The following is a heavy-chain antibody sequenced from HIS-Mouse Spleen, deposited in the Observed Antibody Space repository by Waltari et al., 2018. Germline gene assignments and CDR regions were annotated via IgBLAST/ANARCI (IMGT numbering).Heavy chain of an antibody. CDR3: AREIPYSSSWYDWYFDL. Sequence: QLQLQESGPGLVKPSETLSLTCTVSGGSISSSSYYWGWIRQPPGKGLEWIGSIYYRGGTYSNPDLKSRVTISVDTSKNQFSLKLGSVTAADTAVYYCAREIPYSSSWYDWYFDLWGRGTLVTVSS. J-gene: IGHJ2*01. CDR2: IYYRGGT. CDR1: GGSISSSSYY. D-gene: IGHD6-13*01. V-gene: IGHV4-39*07.